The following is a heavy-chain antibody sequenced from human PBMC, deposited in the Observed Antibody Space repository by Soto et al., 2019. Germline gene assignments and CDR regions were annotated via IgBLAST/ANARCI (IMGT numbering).Heavy chain of an antibody. Sequence: PGGSLRLSCAASGFTFSSYWMSWVRQAPGKGLEWVANIKQDGSEKYYVDSVKGRFTISRDNAKNSLYLQMNSLRAEDTAVYYCAKDYGDYAVYWVIDYWGQGALVTVS. CDR3: AKDYGDYAVYWVIDY. V-gene: IGHV3-7*05. J-gene: IGHJ4*02. CDR1: GFTFSSYW. D-gene: IGHD4-17*01. CDR2: IKQDGSEK.